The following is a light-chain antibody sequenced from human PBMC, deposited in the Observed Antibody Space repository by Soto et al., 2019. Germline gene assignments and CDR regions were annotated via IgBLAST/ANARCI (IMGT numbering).Light chain of an antibody. CDR3: KQSYSTPWT. V-gene: IGKV1-39*01. CDR2: GAS. CDR1: QNISRD. Sequence: DIQMTQSPSSLSASVGDRDTISCRASQNISRDLTWYQQKPGKAPNLLIFGASTLQPWFPPRFSGSVSGTDFTLISSNLQPEDFDTYFWKQSYSTPWTFGQGTKVEIK. J-gene: IGKJ1*01.